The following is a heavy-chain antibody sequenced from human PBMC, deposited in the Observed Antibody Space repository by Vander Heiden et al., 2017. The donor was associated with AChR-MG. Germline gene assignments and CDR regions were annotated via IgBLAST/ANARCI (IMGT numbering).Heavy chain of an antibody. V-gene: IGHV1-18*01. J-gene: IGHJ3*02. D-gene: IGHD1-26*01. CDR3: ARAPGVATFGIDAFDI. Sequence: QVQLVQSGAEVKKPRASVKVSCKASGYTFTSYGISWVRQAPGQGLEWMGWISAYNGNTNYAQKLQGRVTMTTDTSTSTAYMELRSLRSDETAVYYCARAPGVATFGIDAFDIWGQGTMVAVSS. CDR1: GYTFTSYG. CDR2: ISAYNGNT.